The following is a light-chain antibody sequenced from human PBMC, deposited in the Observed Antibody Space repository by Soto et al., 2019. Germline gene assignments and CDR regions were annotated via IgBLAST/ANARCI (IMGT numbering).Light chain of an antibody. J-gene: IGKJ2*01. CDR3: QQRSNWPPMYT. V-gene: IGKV3-11*01. CDR2: DAS. CDR1: QSVSTY. Sequence: EIVLTQSPATLSLSPGERATLSCRASQSVSTYLAWYQQKPSQAPRLLIHDASNRATGIPARFSGSGSGTDFTLTISSLEPEDFAVYYCQQRSNWPPMYTFGQGTKLEIK.